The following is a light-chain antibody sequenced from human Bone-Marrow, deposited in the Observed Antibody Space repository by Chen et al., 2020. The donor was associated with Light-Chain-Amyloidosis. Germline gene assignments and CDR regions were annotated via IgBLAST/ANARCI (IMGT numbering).Light chain of an antibody. J-gene: IGLJ1*01. CDR1: SGDVGTYNY. V-gene: IGLV2-14*01. CDR2: AVS. CDR3: SSFTSSSSYV. Sequence: QSALTQPASVSGSPGQSLTISCTGTSGDVGTYNYVSWYQQHPGKAPKVMIYAVSNRPSGVSNRFSGSKAGNTASLTISGLQAEDEADYYCSSFTSSSSYVFGPGTKVTVL.